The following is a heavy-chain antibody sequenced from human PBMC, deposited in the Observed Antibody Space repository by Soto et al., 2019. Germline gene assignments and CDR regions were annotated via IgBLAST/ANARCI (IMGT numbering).Heavy chain of an antibody. CDR3: ARSPRSSPYFDY. CDR2: IYPGDHET. J-gene: IGHJ4*02. D-gene: IGHD6-13*01. Sequence: ESLKISCQCSGYTFSNFWIGWVRQLPGKGLEWMGIIYPGDHETRYSPSFHGKVTISADKSINTAYLQWNSLEASDTAFYFSARSPRSSPYFDYWGQGARVTVYS. CDR1: GYTFSNFW. V-gene: IGHV5-51*01.